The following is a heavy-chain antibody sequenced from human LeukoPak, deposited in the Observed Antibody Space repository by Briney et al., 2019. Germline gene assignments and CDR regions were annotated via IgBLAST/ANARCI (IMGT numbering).Heavy chain of an antibody. J-gene: IGHJ6*03. CDR3: AVLPKRFVVVPAATLDYYYYYYMDV. D-gene: IGHD2-2*01. CDR2: IIPIFGTA. Sequence: ASVKVSCKASGGTFSSYAISWVRQAPGQGLEWMGGIIPIFGTANYAQRFQGRVTITTDESTSTAYMELSSLRSEDTAVYYCAVLPKRFVVVPAATLDYYYYYYMDVWGKGTTVTVSS. V-gene: IGHV1-69*05. CDR1: GGTFSSYA.